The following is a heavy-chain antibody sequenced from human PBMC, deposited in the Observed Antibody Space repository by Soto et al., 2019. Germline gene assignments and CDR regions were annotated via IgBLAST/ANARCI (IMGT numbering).Heavy chain of an antibody. CDR2: IYPGASDA. V-gene: IGHV5-51*01. CDR1: GYSFASYC. CDR3: ARQWDYYERGGHYGDY. D-gene: IGHD3-22*01. Sequence: GESLKISCQGFGYSFASYCIGWVRQMPGKGLEWMGIIYPGASDAKYSPSFDGQVTISIDKSVRTAYLQWSSLKASDSAMYYCARQWDYYERGGHYGDYWGQGTLVTVSS. J-gene: IGHJ4*02.